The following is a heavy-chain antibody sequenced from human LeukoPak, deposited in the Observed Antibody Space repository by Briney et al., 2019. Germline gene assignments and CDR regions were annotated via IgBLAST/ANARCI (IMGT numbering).Heavy chain of an antibody. CDR2: INHSGST. CDR3: AREGNVLAARRKRSFDP. CDR1: GGSFSGYY. Sequence: KPSETQSLTCAVYGGSFSGYYWSWIRQPPGKGLEWIGEINHSGSTNYNPSLKSRVTISVDTSKNQFSLKLSSVTAADTAVYYCAREGNVLAARRKRSFDPWGQGTLVTVSS. J-gene: IGHJ5*02. D-gene: IGHD6-6*01. V-gene: IGHV4-34*01.